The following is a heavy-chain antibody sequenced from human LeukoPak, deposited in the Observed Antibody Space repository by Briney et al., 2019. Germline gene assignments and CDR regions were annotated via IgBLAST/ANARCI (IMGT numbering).Heavy chain of an antibody. CDR3: ARDTHYYYYYYYMDV. CDR1: GFTFSSYS. J-gene: IGHJ6*03. D-gene: IGHD1-26*01. Sequence: GGSLRLSCAASGFTFSSYSMNWVRQAPGKGLEWVSYISSSSSTIYYADSVKGRFTISRDNAKNSLYLQMNSLRAEDTAVYYCARDTHYYYYYYYMDVWGKGTTVTVSS. CDR2: ISSSSSTI. V-gene: IGHV3-48*01.